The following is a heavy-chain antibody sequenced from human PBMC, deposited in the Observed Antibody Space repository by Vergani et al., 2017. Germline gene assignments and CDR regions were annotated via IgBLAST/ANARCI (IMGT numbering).Heavy chain of an antibody. CDR1: GGSISRYY. J-gene: IGHJ6*02. CDR3: ARDRRPYCSSTSCDYYYYGMDV. V-gene: IGHV4-59*01. CDR2: IYYSGST. D-gene: IGHD2-2*01. Sequence: QVQLQGSGPGLVKPSETLSLTCTVSGGSISRYYWSWILQPPGKGLEWIGYIYYSGSTNYNPALKSRVTISVDTSKNQFSLKLSSVTAADTAVYYCARDRRPYCSSTSCDYYYYGMDVWGQGTTVTVSS.